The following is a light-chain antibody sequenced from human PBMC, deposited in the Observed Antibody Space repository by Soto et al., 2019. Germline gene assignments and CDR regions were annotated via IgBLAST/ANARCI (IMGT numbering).Light chain of an antibody. V-gene: IGLV2-23*01. J-gene: IGLJ1*01. CDR2: EGS. CDR3: CSYAGSSTYV. CDR1: SSDVGSYKL. Sequence: QSVLTHPASVSGSPGQSITISCTGTSSDVGSYKLVSWYQQHPGKAPKLMIYEGSKRPSGVSNRFSGSKSGNTASLTISGLQAEDEADYYCCSYAGSSTYVFGTGTKLTVL.